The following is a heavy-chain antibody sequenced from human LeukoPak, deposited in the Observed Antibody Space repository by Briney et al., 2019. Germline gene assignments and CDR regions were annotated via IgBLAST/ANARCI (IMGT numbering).Heavy chain of an antibody. CDR3: AREGITMVRGAIDY. D-gene: IGHD3-10*01. Sequence: SVKVSCKASGGTFSSYAISWVRQAPGQGLEWMGRIIPILGIVNYAQKFQGRVTITADKSTSTAYMELSSLRSEDTAVYYCAREGITMVRGAIDYWGQGTLVTVSS. CDR2: IIPILGIV. V-gene: IGHV1-69*04. CDR1: GGTFSSYA. J-gene: IGHJ4*02.